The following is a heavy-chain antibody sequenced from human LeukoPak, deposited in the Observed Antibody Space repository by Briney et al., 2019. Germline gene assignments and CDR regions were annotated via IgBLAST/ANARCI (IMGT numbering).Heavy chain of an antibody. Sequence: GGSLRLSCAASGFIVSSNYISWVRQAPGKGLEWVSGIYSGGHIYYADSVKGRFTISRDNSKNTLYLQMNSLRAEDTAVYHCARKQGSGSLRPLDYWGQGTLVTVSS. CDR3: ARKQGSGSLRPLDY. D-gene: IGHD3-10*01. CDR2: IYSGGHI. V-gene: IGHV3-53*01. J-gene: IGHJ4*02. CDR1: GFIVSSNY.